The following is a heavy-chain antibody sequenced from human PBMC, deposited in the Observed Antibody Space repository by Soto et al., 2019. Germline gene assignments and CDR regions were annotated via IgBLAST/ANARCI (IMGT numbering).Heavy chain of an antibody. D-gene: IGHD6-19*01. CDR1: GGSISSYC. CDR3: ARGGDSTGWYNWFDP. V-gene: IGHV4-59*01. Sequence: QVQLQESGPGLVKPSETLSLTCTVSGGSISSYCWSWIRQPPGKGLEWIGYIDYSGSTSYNPSLKGRVTISLDTSKNQFSLRLSSVTAADTAVYHCARGGDSTGWYNWFDPWGQGTLVTVSS. CDR2: IDYSGST. J-gene: IGHJ5*02.